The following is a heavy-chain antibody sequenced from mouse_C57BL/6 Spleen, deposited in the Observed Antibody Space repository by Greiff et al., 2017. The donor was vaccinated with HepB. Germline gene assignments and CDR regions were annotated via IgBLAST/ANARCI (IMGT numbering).Heavy chain of an antibody. D-gene: IGHD3-3*01. CDR1: GFTFSDYY. Sequence: DVMLVESGGGLVQPGGSLKLSCAASGFTFSDYYMYWVRQTPEKRLEWVAYISNGGGSTYYPDTVKGRFTISRDNAKNTLYLQMSRLKSEDTAMYYCARLGDDYAMDYWGQGTSVTVSS. J-gene: IGHJ4*01. CDR2: ISNGGGST. V-gene: IGHV5-12*01. CDR3: ARLGDDYAMDY.